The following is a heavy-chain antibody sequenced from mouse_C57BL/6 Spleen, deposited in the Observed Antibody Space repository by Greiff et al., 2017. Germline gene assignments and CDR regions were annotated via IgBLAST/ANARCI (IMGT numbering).Heavy chain of an antibody. Sequence: QVQLKESGAELVKPGASVKISCKASGYAFSSYWMNWVKQRPGKGLEWIGQIYPGDGDTNYNEKFKGKATFTADTSSNTAYMQLSSLTTEDSAIYYCATIYYGYALAYWGQGTLVTVSA. CDR3: ATIYYGYALAY. CDR1: GYAFSSYW. V-gene: IGHV1-80*01. CDR2: IYPGDGDT. D-gene: IGHD2-2*01. J-gene: IGHJ3*01.